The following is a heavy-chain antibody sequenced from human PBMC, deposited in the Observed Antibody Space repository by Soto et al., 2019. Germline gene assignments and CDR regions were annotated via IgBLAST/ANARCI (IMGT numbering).Heavy chain of an antibody. D-gene: IGHD3-22*01. V-gene: IGHV1-46*01. Sequence: ASVKVSCKASGYTFTSYYMHWVRQAPGQGLEWMGIINPSGGSTSYAPRFQGRVTMTRDTSTSTVYMELSSLTSEDTAVYYCARDHLDRYYYDSSGYYPPDYWGQGTLVTVSS. CDR3: ARDHLDRYYYDSSGYYPPDY. CDR1: GYTFTSYY. CDR2: INPSGGST. J-gene: IGHJ4*02.